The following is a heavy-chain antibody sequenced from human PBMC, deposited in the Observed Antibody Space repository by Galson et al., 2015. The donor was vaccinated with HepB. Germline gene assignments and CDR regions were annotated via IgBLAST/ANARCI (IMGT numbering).Heavy chain of an antibody. CDR3: ARVALVAVVNANLTNWFDP. Sequence: SVKVSCKASGYTFSSYSIAWVRQAPGQGLEWMGWISAYDSSTKYAQKFQGRVTMTTETSTTTAYLELRSLRSDDTAVYYCARVALVAVVNANLTNWFDPWRQGTLVTVSS. D-gene: IGHD2-15*01. V-gene: IGHV1-18*01. CDR2: ISAYDSST. CDR1: GYTFSSYS. J-gene: IGHJ5*02.